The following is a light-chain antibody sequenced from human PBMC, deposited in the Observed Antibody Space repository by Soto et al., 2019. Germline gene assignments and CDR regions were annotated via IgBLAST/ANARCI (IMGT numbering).Light chain of an antibody. CDR3: QSYDSSLSGYV. V-gene: IGLV1-40*01. CDR1: SSNIGAGYP. CDR2: GNT. J-gene: IGLJ1*01. Sequence: QSVLTQPPSVSGAPGQRITISCTGSSSNIGAGYPIHRYQQLPGTAPRLLIFGNTIRPSGVPARFSGSRSGLAITGLQAEDEADYYCQSYDSSLSGYVFGGGTKVTVL.